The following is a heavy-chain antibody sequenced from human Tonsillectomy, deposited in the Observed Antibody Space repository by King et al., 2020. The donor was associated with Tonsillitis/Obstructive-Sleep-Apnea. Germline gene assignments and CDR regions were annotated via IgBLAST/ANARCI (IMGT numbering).Heavy chain of an antibody. J-gene: IGHJ4*02. Sequence: VQLVESGGGLVQPGRSLRLSCAASGFTFSDHYMDWVRQAPGKGLEWVGRTRNKAHSYTTEYAASVKGRFTISRDDSENSLYLQMNSLKTEDTAVYYCARVRTSSPVYNLDYWGQGTLVTVSS. CDR1: GFTFSDHY. CDR2: TRNKAHSYTT. V-gene: IGHV3-72*01. CDR3: ARVRTSSPVYNLDY. D-gene: IGHD1-14*01.